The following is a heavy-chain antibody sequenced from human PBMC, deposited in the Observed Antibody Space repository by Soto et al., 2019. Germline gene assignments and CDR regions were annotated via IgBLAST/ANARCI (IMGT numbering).Heavy chain of an antibody. J-gene: IGHJ4*02. CDR1: GFTFSSYW. V-gene: IGHV3-74*01. D-gene: IGHD1-7*01. CDR2: INSDGSST. Sequence: EVQLVESGGGLVQPGGSLRLSCAASGFTFSSYWMHWVRQAPGKGLVWVSRINSDGSSTSYADSVKGRFTISRDNAKNTLYLQITSLRSEDMAVYYCARGIGTSLDYWGQGTLVTVSS. CDR3: ARGIGTSLDY.